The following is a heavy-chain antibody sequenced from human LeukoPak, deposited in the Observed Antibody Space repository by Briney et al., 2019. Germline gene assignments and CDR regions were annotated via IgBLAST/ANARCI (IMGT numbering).Heavy chain of an antibody. Sequence: PSETLSLTCAVYGGSFSGYFWSWIRQPPGKGLEWIGEINRSGSTNYNPSLKSRVTISVDTSKNQFSLKLASVTAADTAVYYCAREYCSSTSCHGYLDYWGQGTLVTVSS. CDR2: INRSGST. J-gene: IGHJ4*02. CDR1: GGSFSGYF. CDR3: AREYCSSTSCHGYLDY. V-gene: IGHV4-34*01. D-gene: IGHD2-2*01.